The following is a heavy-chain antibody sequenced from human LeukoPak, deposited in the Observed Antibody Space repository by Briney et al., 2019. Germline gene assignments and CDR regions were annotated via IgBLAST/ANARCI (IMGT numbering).Heavy chain of an antibody. CDR1: GYIFTNYW. D-gene: IGHD2-15*01. J-gene: IGHJ4*02. Sequence: KTGESLKISCKGSGYIFTNYWISWVRQMPGKGLECMGRIDPSDSYTNYSPSFQGHVTISADKSISTAYLQWSSLKASDTAMYYCARHSSLGGVVVAANYYWGQGTLVTVSS. V-gene: IGHV5-10-1*01. CDR3: ARHSSLGGVVVAANYY. CDR2: IDPSDSYT.